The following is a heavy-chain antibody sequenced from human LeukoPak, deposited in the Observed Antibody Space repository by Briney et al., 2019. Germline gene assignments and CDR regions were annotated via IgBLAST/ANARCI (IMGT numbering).Heavy chain of an antibody. CDR1: GFTFRDYA. CDR2: IRSRTYGGAA. V-gene: IGHV3-49*04. J-gene: IGHJ4*02. CDR3: TRIGIGIIGRDPVDY. Sequence: GGSLRLSCAASGFTFRDYAMSWVRLAPGKGLQWVGFIRSRTYGGAADYGASVKGRFTIYRDDSQSIAYLLMNRLEIEDTAVYYCTRIGIGIIGRDPVDYWGQGTLVTVSS. D-gene: IGHD2-21*01.